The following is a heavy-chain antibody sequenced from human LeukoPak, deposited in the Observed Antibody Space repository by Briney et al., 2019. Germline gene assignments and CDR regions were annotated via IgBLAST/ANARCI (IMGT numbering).Heavy chain of an antibody. V-gene: IGHV4-39*07. D-gene: IGHD3-22*01. Sequence: SETLSLTCTVSGGSISSSCYYWGWLRPPPGKVLVLSGSNYCSGSNYYHPPHKSRVTIAVDTSKNQCSLKLSSVTAADTALYYCARGDGASYYDNNGHSSEGFDNWGQGTLVTVSS. CDR1: GGSISSSCYY. CDR2: NYCSGSN. CDR3: ARGDGASYYDNNGHSSEGFDN. J-gene: IGHJ4*02.